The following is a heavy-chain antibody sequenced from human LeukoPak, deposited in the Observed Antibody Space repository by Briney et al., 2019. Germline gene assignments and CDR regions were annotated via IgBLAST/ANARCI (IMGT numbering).Heavy chain of an antibody. CDR1: GGSISSSSYY. CDR3: LGAGAGSSSSVDYYYYMDV. Sequence: SETLSLTCTVSGGSISSSSYYWGWIRQPPGKGLEWIGSIYYSGSTYYNPSLKSRVTISVDTSKNQFSLKLSSVTAADTAVYYCLGAGAGSSSSVDYYYYMDVWGKGTTVTVSS. D-gene: IGHD6-6*01. J-gene: IGHJ6*03. V-gene: IGHV4-39*01. CDR2: IYYSGST.